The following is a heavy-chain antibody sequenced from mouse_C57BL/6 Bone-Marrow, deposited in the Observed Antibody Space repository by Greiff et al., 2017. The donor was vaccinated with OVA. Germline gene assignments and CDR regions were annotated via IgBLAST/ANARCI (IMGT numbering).Heavy chain of an antibody. V-gene: IGHV1-82*01. J-gene: IGHJ3*01. CDR2: IYPGDGDT. CDR3: ARSPIYDGYGGFAY. Sequence: QVQLQQSGPELVKPGASVKISCKASGYAFSSSWMNWVKQRPGKGLEWIGRIYPGDGDTNYNGKFKGKATLTADKSSSTAYMQLSSLTSEDSAVYYCARSPIYDGYGGFAYWGQGTLVTVSA. CDR1: GYAFSSSW. D-gene: IGHD2-3*01.